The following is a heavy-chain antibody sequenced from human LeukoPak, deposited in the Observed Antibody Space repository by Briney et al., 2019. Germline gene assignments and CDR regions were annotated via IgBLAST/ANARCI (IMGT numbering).Heavy chain of an antibody. CDR3: VRGAKVRGDAFDI. CDR2: LRSKAGSYTT. D-gene: IGHD3-10*01. J-gene: IGHJ3*02. Sequence: PGGSLRLSCAASGFTFSDHYFDWVRQAPGKGLEWVSRLRSKAGSYTTNYAAPVKGRFTISRDDSKNSLYLQMNSLKIEDSAVYYCVRGAKVRGDAFDIWGRGTAVTVSS. CDR1: GFTFSDHY. V-gene: IGHV3-72*01.